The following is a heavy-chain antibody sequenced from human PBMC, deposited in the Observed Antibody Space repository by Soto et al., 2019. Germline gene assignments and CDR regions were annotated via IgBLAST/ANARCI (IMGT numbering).Heavy chain of an antibody. CDR3: ATGLKDASNRPSFDS. J-gene: IGHJ4*02. CDR2: ILALESHK. D-gene: IGHD2-2*01. CDR1: GFHFSDYY. V-gene: IGHV3-11*01. Sequence: GGSLRLSCSVSGFHFSDYYLNWMRYTPGKGLEWVSSILALESHKYYTASVLGRFSISRDNARKSLFLQMTDLRVEDTGIYFCATGLKDASNRPSFDSWGPGTAVTVSS.